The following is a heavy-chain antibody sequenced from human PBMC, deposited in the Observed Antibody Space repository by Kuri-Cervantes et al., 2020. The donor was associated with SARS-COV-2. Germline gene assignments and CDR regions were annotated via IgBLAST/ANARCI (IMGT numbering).Heavy chain of an antibody. V-gene: IGHV3-7*01. D-gene: IGHD3-10*01. Sequence: GESLKISCAASGFTFSSYWMSWVRQAPGKGLEWVANIKQDGSEKYYVDSVKGRFTISRDNAKNSLYLQMNSLRAEDTAVYYCAREGVVWFGGYFDYWGQGTLVTVSS. CDR2: IKQDGSEK. CDR3: AREGVVWFGGYFDY. CDR1: GFTFSSYW. J-gene: IGHJ4*02.